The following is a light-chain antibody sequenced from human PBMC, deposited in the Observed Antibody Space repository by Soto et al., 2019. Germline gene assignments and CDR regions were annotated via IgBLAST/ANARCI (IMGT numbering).Light chain of an antibody. CDR1: QSISSW. Sequence: IQMTQYTSTLSASVGDRVTITCRASQSISSWLAWYQQKPGKAPKLLIYAASTLHTGVPPRFSGSGSGTEFALTISSLQSEDFAMYYCQQYNNWLMLPFGGGTKVDIK. V-gene: IGKV1-5*01. CDR3: QQYNNWLMLP. J-gene: IGKJ4*01. CDR2: AAS.